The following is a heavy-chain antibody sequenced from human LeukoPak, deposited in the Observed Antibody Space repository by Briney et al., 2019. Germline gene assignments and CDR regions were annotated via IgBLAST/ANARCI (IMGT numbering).Heavy chain of an antibody. CDR1: GDSLSSYW. V-gene: IGHV4-59*01. J-gene: IGHJ4*02. CDR2: IRYSGSN. CDR3: ARDVKLERDRWNYFES. D-gene: IGHD4-23*01. Sequence: PAETLSLTCTVSGDSLSSYWLSWIRQPPGKGLEWVGCIRYSGSNKYHPSSMIRVAMSVDTCKNQYYLKLTSVNAADSAEYYCARDVKLERDRWNYFESWGQGTLVTVSS.